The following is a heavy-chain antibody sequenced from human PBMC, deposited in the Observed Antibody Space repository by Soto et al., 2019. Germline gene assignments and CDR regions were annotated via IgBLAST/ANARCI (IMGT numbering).Heavy chain of an antibody. CDR3: AKDKMVRGLYYGMDV. J-gene: IGHJ6*02. CDR2: ISWNSGSI. Sequence: GGSLRLSCAASGFTFDDYAMHWVRQAPGKGLEWVSGISWNSGSIGYADSVKGRFTISRDNAKNSLYLQMNSLRAEDTALYYCAKDKMVRGLYYGMDVWGQGTTVTVSS. CDR1: GFTFDDYA. D-gene: IGHD3-10*01. V-gene: IGHV3-9*01.